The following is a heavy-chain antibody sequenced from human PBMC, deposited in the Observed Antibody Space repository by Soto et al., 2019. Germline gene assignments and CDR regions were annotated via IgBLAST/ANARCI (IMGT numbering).Heavy chain of an antibody. CDR1: GYSISSSNW. CDR2: IYLSGST. Sequence: SETLSLTCAVSGYSISSSNWWSWIRQPPGKGLEWIGYIYLSGSTYYNPSLKSRVTISVDTSKNQFSLKLSSVTAADTAVYYCARERPDGARLDPWGQGTLVTVSS. D-gene: IGHD6-6*01. CDR3: ARERPDGARLDP. V-gene: IGHV4-28*03. J-gene: IGHJ5*02.